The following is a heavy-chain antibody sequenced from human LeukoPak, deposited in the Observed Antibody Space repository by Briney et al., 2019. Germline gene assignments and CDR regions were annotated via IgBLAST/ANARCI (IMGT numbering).Heavy chain of an antibody. CDR3: ARRRDSYGKHGQFDY. V-gene: IGHV1-18*01. J-gene: IGHJ4*02. CDR1: GYTFTSYG. D-gene: IGHD5-18*01. CDR2: ISAYNGNT. Sequence: ASVKVSCKASGYTFTSYGISWVRQAPGQGLEWMGWISAYNGNTNYAQKLQGRVTMTTDTSTSTAYMELRSLRSDDTAVYYCARRRDSYGKHGQFDYWGQGTLVTVSS.